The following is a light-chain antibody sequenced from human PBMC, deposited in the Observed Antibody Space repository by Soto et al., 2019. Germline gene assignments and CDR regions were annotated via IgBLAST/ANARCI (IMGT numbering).Light chain of an antibody. CDR2: EVN. V-gene: IGLV2-8*01. CDR1: SSDVGGYNY. J-gene: IGLJ1*01. Sequence: QSVLTQPPSASGSPGQSVAISCTGTSSDVGGYNYVSWYQQHPGKAPKLMIYEVNKRPSGVPDRFSGSKSGNTASLTVSGLQAEDEADYYCSSYAGTSNVFGTAKKVTVX. CDR3: SSYAGTSNV.